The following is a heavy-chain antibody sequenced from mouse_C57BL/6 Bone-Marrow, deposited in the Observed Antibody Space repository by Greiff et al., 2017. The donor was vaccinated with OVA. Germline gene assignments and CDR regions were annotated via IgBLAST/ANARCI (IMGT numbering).Heavy chain of an antibody. J-gene: IGHJ3*01. D-gene: IGHD4-1*01. V-gene: IGHV1-19*01. CDR1: GYTFTDYY. CDR2: INPYNGGT. Sequence: EVQRVESGPVLVKPGASVKMSCKASGYTFTDYYMNWVKQSHGKSLEWIGVINPYNGGTSYNQKFKGKATLTVDKSSSTAYMELNSLTSEDSAVYYCARGNWDGAYWGQGTLVTVSA. CDR3: ARGNWDGAY.